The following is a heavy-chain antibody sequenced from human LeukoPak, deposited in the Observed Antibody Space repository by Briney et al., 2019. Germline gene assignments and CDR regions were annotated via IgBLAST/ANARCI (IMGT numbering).Heavy chain of an antibody. Sequence: ASVRVSCKASGYTFTGYYMHWVRQAPGQGLEWMGWINPNSGGTNFAQKFQGRVTMTRDTSISTAYMELSSLRSDDTAVYYCAREAFWGYCSSTSCPPGPDYWGQGTLVTVSS. CDR3: AREAFWGYCSSTSCPPGPDY. J-gene: IGHJ4*02. D-gene: IGHD2-2*01. V-gene: IGHV1-2*02. CDR1: GYTFTGYY. CDR2: INPNSGGT.